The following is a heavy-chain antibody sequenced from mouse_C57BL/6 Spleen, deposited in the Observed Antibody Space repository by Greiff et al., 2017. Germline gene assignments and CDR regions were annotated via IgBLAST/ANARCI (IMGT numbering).Heavy chain of an antibody. Sequence: QVQLQQPGAELVKPGASVKLSCKASGYTFTSSWMHWVKQRPGQGLEWIGMIHPNSGSTNYNEKFKSKATLTVDKSSSTAYMQLSSLTSEDSAVYYCARSDSSGYPYYYAMDDWGQGTSVTVSS. CDR3: ARSDSSGYPYYYAMDD. D-gene: IGHD3-2*02. J-gene: IGHJ4*01. V-gene: IGHV1-64*01. CDR1: GYTFTSSW. CDR2: IHPNSGST.